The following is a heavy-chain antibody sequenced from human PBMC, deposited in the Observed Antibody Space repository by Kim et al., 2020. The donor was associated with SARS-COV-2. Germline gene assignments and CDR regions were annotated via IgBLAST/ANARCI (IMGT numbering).Heavy chain of an antibody. J-gene: IGHJ4*02. V-gene: IGHV1-18*01. CDR1: GYTFTSYG. Sequence: ASVKVSCKASGYTFTSYGISWVRQAPGQGLEWMGWISAYNGNTNYAQKLQGRVTMTTDTSTSTAYMELRSLRSDDTAVYYCASGSRWSGASVVPAAVLSFEFDYWGQGTLVTVSS. D-gene: IGHD2-2*01. CDR2: ISAYNGNT. CDR3: ASGSRWSGASVVPAAVLSFEFDY.